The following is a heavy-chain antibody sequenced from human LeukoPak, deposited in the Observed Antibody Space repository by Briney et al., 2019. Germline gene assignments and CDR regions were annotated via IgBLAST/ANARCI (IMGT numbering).Heavy chain of an antibody. D-gene: IGHD2-21*02. Sequence: GGSLRLSCAASGFTFSGSAMHWVRQASGQGLEWVGRIRSKANSYATAYAASVKGRFTISRDDSKNTAYLQMNSLKTEDTAVYYCTRLVVTALGSWGQGTLVTVSS. CDR2: IRSKANSYAT. J-gene: IGHJ5*02. CDR1: GFTFSGSA. CDR3: TRLVVTALGS. V-gene: IGHV3-73*01.